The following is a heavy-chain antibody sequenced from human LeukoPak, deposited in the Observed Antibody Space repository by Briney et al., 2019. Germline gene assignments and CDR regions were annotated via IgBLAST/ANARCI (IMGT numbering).Heavy chain of an antibody. CDR2: IYYSGST. CDR1: GGSISSYY. CDR3: ATAGKYGSGSYRD. D-gene: IGHD3-10*01. Sequence: PSETLSLTCTVSGGSISSYYWSWIRQPPGKGLEWIGYIYYSGSTNYNPSLKSRVTISVDTSKNQFSLKLSSVTAADTAVYYCATAGKYGSGSYRDWGQETLVTVSS. J-gene: IGHJ4*02. V-gene: IGHV4-59*01.